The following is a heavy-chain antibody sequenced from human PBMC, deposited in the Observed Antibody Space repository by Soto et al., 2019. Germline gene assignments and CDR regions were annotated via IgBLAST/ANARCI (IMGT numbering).Heavy chain of an antibody. Sequence: LRLSCAASGFTFSSYGMQWVRQAPGKGLEWVAVISYDGYLKYYVDAVKGRFTVARDNSKNTLFLEMNSLRVEDTAVYFCAKDFKVSGSHYGTLNYYYGMDVWGQGTTVTVSS. V-gene: IGHV3-30*18. D-gene: IGHD3-10*01. J-gene: IGHJ6*02. CDR2: ISYDGYLK. CDR1: GFTFSSYG. CDR3: AKDFKVSGSHYGTLNYYYGMDV.